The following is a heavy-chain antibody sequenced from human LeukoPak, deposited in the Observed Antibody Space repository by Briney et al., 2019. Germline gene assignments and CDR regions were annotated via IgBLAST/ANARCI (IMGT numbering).Heavy chain of an antibody. V-gene: IGHV3-23*01. J-gene: IGHJ4*02. CDR3: AKDPRLAYSYGRTDY. D-gene: IGHD5-18*01. CDR1: GFTFSSYA. CDR2: ISGSGGST. Sequence: GGSLRLSCAASGFTFSSYAMRGVRQAPGKGLEWASAISGSGGSTYYADSVKGRFTISRDNSKNTLYLQMNSLRAEDTAVYYCAKDPRLAYSYGRTDYWGQGTLVTVSS.